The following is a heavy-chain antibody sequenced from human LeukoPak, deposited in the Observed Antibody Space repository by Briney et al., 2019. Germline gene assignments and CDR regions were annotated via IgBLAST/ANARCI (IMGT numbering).Heavy chain of an antibody. D-gene: IGHD1-26*01. Sequence: PSETLSLTCTVSGGSISEYYWYWIRQPPGKGLEWIGYIYYTGSTKYHPSLKSRLTISVDTSKNQFSLRLTSVTAADTAVYYCARGGSFYRGHYFDYWGQGALVTVSS. CDR1: GGSISEYY. CDR2: IYYTGST. J-gene: IGHJ4*02. CDR3: ARGGSFYRGHYFDY. V-gene: IGHV4-59*01.